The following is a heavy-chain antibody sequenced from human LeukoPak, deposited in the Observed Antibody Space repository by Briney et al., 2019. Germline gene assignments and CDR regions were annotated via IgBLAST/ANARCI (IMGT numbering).Heavy chain of an antibody. CDR1: GFTFSSYP. V-gene: IGHV3-30-3*01. Sequence: GGSLRLSCAASGFTFSSYPMQWVRQAPGKGLEWVAVISYDGSNKYYADSVKGRFTISIDNSKNTLYLQMNSLRAEDTAVYYCARDLQYYYDSSGYYPNWFDPWGQGTLVTVSS. CDR3: ARDLQYYYDSSGYYPNWFDP. J-gene: IGHJ5*02. CDR2: ISYDGSNK. D-gene: IGHD3-22*01.